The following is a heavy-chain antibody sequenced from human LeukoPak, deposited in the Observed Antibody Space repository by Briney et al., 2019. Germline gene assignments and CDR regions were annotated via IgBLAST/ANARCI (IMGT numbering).Heavy chain of an antibody. D-gene: IGHD5-24*01. J-gene: IGHJ3*02. CDR3: ARRAYNWGAFDI. CDR1: GFSTYS. CDR2: ISSGSEYI. Sequence: GGSLRLSCVASGFSTYSLNWVRQAPGKGLEWVSSISSGSEYIFYADSVKGRFTISRDISKNTLYLQMNSLRAEDTAVYYCARRAYNWGAFDIWGQGTMVTVSS. V-gene: IGHV3-21*04.